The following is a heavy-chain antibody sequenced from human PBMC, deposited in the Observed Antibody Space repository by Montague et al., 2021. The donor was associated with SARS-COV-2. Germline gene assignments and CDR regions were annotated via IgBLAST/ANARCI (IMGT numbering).Heavy chain of an antibody. CDR1: GASIRSSDHY. V-gene: IGHV4-39*07. D-gene: IGHD3-22*01. Sequence: SETLSLTSTVSGASIRSSDHYWGWIRQPPGKGLEWIGSIYYTGGRYYAPSLTSRLTISVDTSRYQFSLELTSVTAADTAIYYCARAGGFDNSGYVGRLRTYYFDYWGQGLLVAVSS. J-gene: IGHJ4*02. CDR2: IYYTGGR. CDR3: ARAGGFDNSGYVGRLRTYYFDY.